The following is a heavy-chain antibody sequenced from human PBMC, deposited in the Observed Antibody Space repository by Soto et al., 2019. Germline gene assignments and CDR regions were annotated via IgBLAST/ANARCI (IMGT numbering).Heavy chain of an antibody. Sequence: ASVKVSCKASGYTFTSYYMHWVRQAPGQGLEWMGIINPSGGSTSYAQKFQGRVTMTRDTSTSTVYMELSSLRSEDTAVYYCALLGYCSGGSCYSGRKDAFDIWGQGTMVTVSS. CDR2: INPSGGST. CDR1: GYTFTSYY. V-gene: IGHV1-46*03. CDR3: ALLGYCSGGSCYSGRKDAFDI. J-gene: IGHJ3*02. D-gene: IGHD2-15*01.